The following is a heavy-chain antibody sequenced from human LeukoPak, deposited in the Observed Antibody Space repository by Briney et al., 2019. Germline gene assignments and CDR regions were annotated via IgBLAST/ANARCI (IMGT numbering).Heavy chain of an antibody. CDR1: GGSISSYY. J-gene: IGHJ4*02. D-gene: IGHD3-10*01. V-gene: IGHV4-59*01. CDR3: ARTMVRGTYYFDD. CDR2: MYNSGST. Sequence: PSETLSLTCTVSGGSISSYYWIWIRQPPGKGLEWTGYMYNSGSTNYNPSLKSRVTISVDTSKNQFSLKLSSVTAADTAVYYCARTMVRGTYYFDDWGQGTLVTVSS.